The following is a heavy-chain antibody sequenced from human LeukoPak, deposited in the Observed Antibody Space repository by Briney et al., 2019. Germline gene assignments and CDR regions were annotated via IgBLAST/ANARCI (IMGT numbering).Heavy chain of an antibody. CDR1: GGSISSSSYY. D-gene: IGHD1-26*01. CDR3: ARGYSGSYGTFDY. V-gene: IGHV4-39*01. CDR2: IYYSGST. J-gene: IGHJ4*02. Sequence: SETPSLTCTVSGGSISSSSYYWGWIRQPPGKGLEWIGSIYYSGSTYYNPSLKSRVTISVDTSKNQFSLKLSSVTAADTAVYYCARGYSGSYGTFDYWGQGTLVTVSS.